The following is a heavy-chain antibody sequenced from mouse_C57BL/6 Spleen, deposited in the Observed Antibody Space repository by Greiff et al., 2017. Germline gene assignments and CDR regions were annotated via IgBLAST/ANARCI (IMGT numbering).Heavy chain of an antibody. J-gene: IGHJ4*01. CDR3: ARYYGNHYYAMDY. CDR1: GYTFTSYW. Sequence: QVQLKQPGAELVRPGSSVKLSCKASGYTFTSYWMHWVKQRPIQGLEWIGNIDPSDSETHYNQKFKDKATLTVDKSSSTAYLQLSSLTSEDSAVYYCARYYGNHYYAMDYWGQGTSVTAAS. D-gene: IGHD2-1*01. V-gene: IGHV1-52*01. CDR2: IDPSDSET.